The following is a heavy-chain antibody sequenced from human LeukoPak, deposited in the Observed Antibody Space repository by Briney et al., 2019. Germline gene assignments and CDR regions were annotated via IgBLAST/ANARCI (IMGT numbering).Heavy chain of an antibody. CDR1: GFTFSSYT. CDR3: ARAKYYDSRGYSVREAYDI. CDR2: ISHDGNIK. Sequence: PGGSLRLSCTASGFTFSSYTMHWVRRAPGKGLKWVAVISHDGNIKYHADSMKDRFTISRDNSRNTLYLQMNNLRPEDTAVYSCARAKYYDSRGYSVREAYDIWGQGTMVTVSS. V-gene: IGHV3-30*04. D-gene: IGHD3-22*01. J-gene: IGHJ3*02.